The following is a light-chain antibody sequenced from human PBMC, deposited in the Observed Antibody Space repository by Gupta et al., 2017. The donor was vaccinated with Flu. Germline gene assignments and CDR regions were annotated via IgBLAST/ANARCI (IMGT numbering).Light chain of an antibody. Sequence: DIVMTHSPDSLAVSLGERATIKCESSQSLCYSVDKQDYLAWYQQRPGQPPKLLIYWASTRESGVPDRFSGRGSGTDFTLTISGPQAEDVAVYYCQQYYSTPRTFGQGTKVEMK. V-gene: IGKV4-1*01. CDR2: WAS. CDR1: QSLCYSVDKQDY. J-gene: IGKJ1*01. CDR3: QQYYSTPRT.